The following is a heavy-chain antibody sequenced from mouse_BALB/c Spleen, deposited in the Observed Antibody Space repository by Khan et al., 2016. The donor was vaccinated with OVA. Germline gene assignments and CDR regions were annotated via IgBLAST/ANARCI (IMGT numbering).Heavy chain of an antibody. CDR3: ARSGTGSFAY. V-gene: IGHV1-77*01. CDR1: GYTFTDYY. J-gene: IGHJ3*01. D-gene: IGHD4-1*01. CDR2: IYPGSGNT. Sequence: QVQLQQSGAELARPGASVKLSCKASGYTFTDYYLNWVKQRTGQGLEWIGDIYPGSGNTYYNARFKGKATLTADKSSSKAYRQLSSLTSEDSAVYFCARSGTGSFAYWGQGTLVTVSA.